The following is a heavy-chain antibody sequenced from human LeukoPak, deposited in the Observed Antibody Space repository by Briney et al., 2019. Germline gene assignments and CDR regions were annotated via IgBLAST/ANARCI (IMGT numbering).Heavy chain of an antibody. D-gene: IGHD2-8*01. J-gene: IGHJ6*03. Sequence: PGGSLRLSCAASGFTFSKYGMSWVRQAPGKGLEWVSAISGSGGSPYYADSVKGRFSISRDNSENILYLQMNSLRAEDTAVYYCAKDRCSNGIGCLYYYMDVWGKGTAVTMSS. V-gene: IGHV3-23*01. CDR2: ISGSGGSP. CDR3: AKDRCSNGIGCLYYYMDV. CDR1: GFTFSKYG.